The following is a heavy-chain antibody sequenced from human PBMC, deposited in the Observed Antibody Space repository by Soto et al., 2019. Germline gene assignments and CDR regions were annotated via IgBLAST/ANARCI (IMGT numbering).Heavy chain of an antibody. Sequence: GASVKVSCKASGGTFSSYAISWVRQAPGQGLEWMGGIIPIFGTANYAQKFQGRVTITADESTSTAYMELSSLRSEDTAVYYCARGDPSSSSSRYNWFDPWGQGTLGTVSS. D-gene: IGHD6-6*01. J-gene: IGHJ5*02. CDR2: IIPIFGTA. CDR3: ARGDPSSSSSRYNWFDP. V-gene: IGHV1-69*13. CDR1: GGTFSSYA.